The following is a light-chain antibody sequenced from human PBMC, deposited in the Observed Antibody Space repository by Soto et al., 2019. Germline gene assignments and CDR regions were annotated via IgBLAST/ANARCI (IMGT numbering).Light chain of an antibody. CDR1: SSDVGGYSY. J-gene: IGLJ3*02. CDR2: EVS. Sequence: QSALTQPASVSGSPGQSITISCTGTSSDVGGYSYVSWYQQHPGKTPKLMIYEVSNRPSGVSHRFSGSKSGNTASLTISGLQTEDEADYYCSSFTSSSTQVFGGGTKVTVL. CDR3: SSFTSSSTQV. V-gene: IGLV2-14*01.